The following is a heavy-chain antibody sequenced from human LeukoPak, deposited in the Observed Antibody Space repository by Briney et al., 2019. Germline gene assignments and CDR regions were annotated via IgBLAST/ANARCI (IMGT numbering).Heavy chain of an antibody. V-gene: IGHV1-18*01. CDR1: GYTFTSYG. Sequence: ASVKVSCKASGYTFTSYGISWVRQAPGQGLEWMGWISAYNGNANYAQKLQGRVTMTTDTSTSTAYMELRSLRSDDTAVYYCAREKELDYYDSIGNIPLPAFDIWGQGTMVTVSS. D-gene: IGHD3-22*01. CDR2: ISAYNGNA. CDR3: AREKELDYYDSIGNIPLPAFDI. J-gene: IGHJ3*02.